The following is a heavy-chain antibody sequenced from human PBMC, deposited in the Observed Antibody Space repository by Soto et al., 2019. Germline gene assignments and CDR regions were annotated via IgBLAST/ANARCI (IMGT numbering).Heavy chain of an antibody. CDR2: IYGDDDK. J-gene: IGHJ5*02. CDR1: GFSLTTSGVG. CDR3: AHHPPYTTTWDIRDDWFYP. D-gene: IGHD1-1*01. Sequence: QITLNESGPALVKPTQTLTLTCTFSGFSLTTSGVGVHWLRQPPGKALEWLAVIYGDDDKRYNTSLETRHTNTTNHSKYPVVLTMTNTDPLDKAKYYSAHHPPYTTTWDIRDDWFYPWGQATLVTVSS. V-gene: IGHV2-5*02.